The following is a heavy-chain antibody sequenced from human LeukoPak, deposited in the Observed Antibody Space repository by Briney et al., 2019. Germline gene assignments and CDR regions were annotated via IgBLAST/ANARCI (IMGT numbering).Heavy chain of an antibody. J-gene: IGHJ3*02. V-gene: IGHV1-69*06. Sequence: ASVKVSCKASGGTFSSYAISWVRQAPGQGLEWMGGIIPIFGTANYAQKFQGRVTITADKSTSTAYMELSSLRSEDTAVYYCARVGWGEQWPPSAGAFDIWGQGTMVTASS. CDR3: ARVGWGEQWPPSAGAFDI. CDR1: GGTFSSYA. CDR2: IIPIFGTA. D-gene: IGHD6-19*01.